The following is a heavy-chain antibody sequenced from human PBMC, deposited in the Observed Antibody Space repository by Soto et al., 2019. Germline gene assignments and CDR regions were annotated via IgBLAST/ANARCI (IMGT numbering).Heavy chain of an antibody. CDR2: IYPGDSDT. V-gene: IGHV5-51*01. D-gene: IGHD2-2*01. J-gene: IGHJ5*02. CDR1: GYAFTSYW. Sequence: GDSLKISCTGFGYAFTSYWIAWVRQMPGKGLEWMGIIYPGDSDTRYSPSFQGQVTISVDKSISTAYLQWSTLKASDTAMYYCARGYCTTTICDPWFDPWGQGTLVTVSS. CDR3: ARGYCTTTICDPWFDP.